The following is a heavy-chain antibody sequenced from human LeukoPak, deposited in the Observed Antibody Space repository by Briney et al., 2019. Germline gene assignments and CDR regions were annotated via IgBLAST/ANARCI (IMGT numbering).Heavy chain of an antibody. CDR2: ISSSSSTI. V-gene: IGHV3-48*01. D-gene: IGHD2-2*01. CDR3: AREEDCSSTSCYVV. CDR1: GFTFSSYS. J-gene: IGHJ6*04. Sequence: GGSLRLSCAASGFTFSSYSMNWVRQAPGKGLEWVSYISSSSSTIYYADSVKGRFTISRDNAKNSLYLQMNSLRAEDTAVYYCAREEDCSSTSCYVVWGKGTTVTVSS.